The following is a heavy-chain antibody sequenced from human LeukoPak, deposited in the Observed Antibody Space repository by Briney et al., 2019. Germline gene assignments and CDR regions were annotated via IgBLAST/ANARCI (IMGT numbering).Heavy chain of an antibody. Sequence: ASVKVSCKVSGYTLTELSMHWVRQAPGKGLEWMGGFDPEDGETIYAQKFQGRVTMTTDTSTSTAYMELRSLRSDDTAVYYCASVDTAMVTYGYWGQGTLVTVSS. D-gene: IGHD5-18*01. CDR1: GYTLTELS. CDR3: ASVDTAMVTYGY. V-gene: IGHV1-24*01. CDR2: FDPEDGET. J-gene: IGHJ4*02.